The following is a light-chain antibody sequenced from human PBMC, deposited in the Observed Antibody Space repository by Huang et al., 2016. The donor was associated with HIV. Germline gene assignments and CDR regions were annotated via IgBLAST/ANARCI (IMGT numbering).Light chain of an antibody. CDR1: QSVGTY. CDR2: DAS. V-gene: IGKV3-11*01. CDR3: QQRSNWPPRLT. Sequence: ELVLTQSPATLSLSPGERATLSCRASQSVGTYLAWYQQKPGQSPRLLIYDASNRATGIPARFSGRGSWTDFTLTISSLEPEDFAVYYCQQRSNWPPRLTVGPGTKVDIK. J-gene: IGKJ3*01.